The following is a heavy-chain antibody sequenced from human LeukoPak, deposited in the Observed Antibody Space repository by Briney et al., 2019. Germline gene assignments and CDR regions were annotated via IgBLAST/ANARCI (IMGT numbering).Heavy chain of an antibody. Sequence: PSETLSLTCTVSGASISSSSYYWGWLRQPPGKGLEWIGSIYYSGSTYYKSSLKSRVTISVDTSKNQFSLKLSSVTAADTTVYYCARAVEMAYNFWYFDLWGRGTLVTVSS. V-gene: IGHV4-39*01. D-gene: IGHD5-24*01. CDR3: ARAVEMAYNFWYFDL. J-gene: IGHJ2*01. CDR2: IYYSGST. CDR1: GASISSSSYY.